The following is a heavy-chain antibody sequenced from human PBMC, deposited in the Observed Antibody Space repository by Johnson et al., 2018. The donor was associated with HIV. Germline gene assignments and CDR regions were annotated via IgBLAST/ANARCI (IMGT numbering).Heavy chain of an antibody. CDR3: ARDQSEVDAFDI. V-gene: IGHV3-11*04. Sequence: QVQLVESGGGVVRPGGSLRLSCAASGFTFSDYYMSWIRQAPGKGLEWVSYITSSGSTLYYADSVKGRFTISRDNAKNSLPLQMNILTAEDTAVYYCARDQSEVDAFDIWGQGTMVSVSS. J-gene: IGHJ3*02. CDR2: ITSSGSTL. CDR1: GFTFSDYY.